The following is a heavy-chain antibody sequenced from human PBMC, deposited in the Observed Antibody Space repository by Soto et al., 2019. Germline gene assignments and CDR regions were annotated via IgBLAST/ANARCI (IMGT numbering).Heavy chain of an antibody. V-gene: IGHV3-30*18. CDR2: ISYDGSNK. CDR1: GFTFSTYW. Sequence: GGSLRLSCAASGFTFSTYWMHWVRQAPGKGLEWVAVISYDGSNKYYADSVKGRFTISRDNSKNTLYLQMNSLRAEDTAVYYCAKAMFSSGYDLYYFDYWGQGTLVTVSS. CDR3: AKAMFSSGYDLYYFDY. J-gene: IGHJ4*02. D-gene: IGHD5-12*01.